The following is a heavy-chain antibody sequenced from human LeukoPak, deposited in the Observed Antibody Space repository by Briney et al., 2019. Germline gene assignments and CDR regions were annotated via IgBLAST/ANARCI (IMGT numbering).Heavy chain of an antibody. CDR1: GYTSSSFG. D-gene: IGHD5-18*01. CDR3: TRDLGVDTTMIFFDY. Sequence: GASVKVSCKASGYTSSSFGISWVRQAPGQGLEWMGWSSAYNGNTNYAQKFQGRVTMTTDTSTSTAYMEVRSLRSDDTAVYYRTRDLGVDTTMIFFDYWGQGSLVTVSS. V-gene: IGHV1-18*01. CDR2: SSAYNGNT. J-gene: IGHJ4*02.